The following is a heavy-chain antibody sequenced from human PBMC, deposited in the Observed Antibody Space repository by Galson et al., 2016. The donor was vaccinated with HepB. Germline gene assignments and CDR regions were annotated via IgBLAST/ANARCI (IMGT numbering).Heavy chain of an antibody. D-gene: IGHD3-16*01. CDR2: ITSSSRDK. J-gene: IGHJ4*02. CDR1: EFTFRTYT. Sequence: SLRLSCAASEFTFRTYTMTWVRQAPGQGLEWVSSITSSSRDKHYAVSVKGRFIISRDNAENSLYLRMNSLRADDTAVYYCARDRSPYEPLGLDYWGQGTLVTVS. CDR3: ARDRSPYEPLGLDY. V-gene: IGHV3-21*01.